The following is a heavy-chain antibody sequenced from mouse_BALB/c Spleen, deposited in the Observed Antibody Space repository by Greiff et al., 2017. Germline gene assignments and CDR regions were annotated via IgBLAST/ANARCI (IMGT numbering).Heavy chain of an antibody. Sequence: QVQLKQSGAELVRPGTSVKVSCKASGYAFTNYLIEWVKQRPGQGLEWIGVINPGSGGTNYNEKFKGKATLTADKSSSTAYMQLSSLTSDDSAVYFCARSYVAMDYWGQGTSVTVSA. CDR1: GYAFTNYL. D-gene: IGHD1-1*01. V-gene: IGHV1-54*01. CDR2: INPGSGGT. J-gene: IGHJ4*01. CDR3: ARSYVAMDY.